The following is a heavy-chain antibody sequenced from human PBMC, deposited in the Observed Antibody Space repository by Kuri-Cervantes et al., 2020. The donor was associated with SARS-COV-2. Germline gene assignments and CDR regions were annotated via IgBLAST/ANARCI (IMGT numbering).Heavy chain of an antibody. CDR3: ARSFTVTDPFDP. V-gene: IGHV3-21*01. J-gene: IGHJ5*02. CDR1: GFTFSSYS. CDR2: ISSSSSYI. Sequence: GGSLRLSCAASGFTFSSYSMNWVRQAPGKGLEWVSSISSSSSYIYYADSVEGRFTISRDNAKNSLYLQMNSLRAEDTAVYYCARSFTVTDPFDPWGQGTLVTVSS. D-gene: IGHD4-11*01.